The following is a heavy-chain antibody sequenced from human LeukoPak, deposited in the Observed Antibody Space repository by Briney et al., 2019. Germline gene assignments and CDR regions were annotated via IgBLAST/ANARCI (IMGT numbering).Heavy chain of an antibody. V-gene: IGHV6-1*01. Sequence: SQTLSLTCAISGDSVSSNRAAWTWIRQSPSRGLEWLGRTYYRSTWYNDYAVSVKSRITINPDTSKNQFSLQLNSVTPEDTAVYYCTRDGGEVGVAFDYWGQGTLVTVCS. J-gene: IGHJ4*02. CDR2: TYYRSTWYN. CDR1: GDSVSSNRAA. CDR3: TRDGGEVGVAFDY. D-gene: IGHD1-26*01.